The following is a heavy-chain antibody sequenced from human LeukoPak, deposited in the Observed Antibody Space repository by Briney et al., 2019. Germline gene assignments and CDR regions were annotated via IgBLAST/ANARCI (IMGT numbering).Heavy chain of an antibody. J-gene: IGHJ6*03. CDR1: GFTFSDYA. D-gene: IGHD1-1*01. V-gene: IGHV3-30*04. Sequence: GGSLRLSCAASGFTFSDYALHWVRQVPGKGLEWVAFVAYDGSSKYYRDSVRGRFTISRDYSRNALYLQMNSLRGDDTAVYYCARDGVTRRYNMYFYMDVWGKGTTVTVSS. CDR2: VAYDGSSK. CDR3: ARDGVTRRYNMYFYMDV.